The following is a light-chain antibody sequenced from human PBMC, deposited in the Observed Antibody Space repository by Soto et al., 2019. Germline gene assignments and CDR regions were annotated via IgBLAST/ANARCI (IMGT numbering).Light chain of an antibody. CDR2: GAY. CDR3: QQYGNSPRT. CDR1: QSVSSN. Sequence: IVLTQSPATLSVSPGERATLSCRASQSVSSNLAWYQQKPGQAPRLLIYGAYTRATGIPVRFSGSGSGTDFTLTISRLEPEDFAVYYCQQYGNSPRTFGQGTNVDIK. V-gene: IGKV3-20*01. J-gene: IGKJ1*01.